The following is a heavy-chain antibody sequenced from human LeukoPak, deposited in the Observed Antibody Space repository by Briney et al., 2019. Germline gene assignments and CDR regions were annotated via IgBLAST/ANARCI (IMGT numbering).Heavy chain of an antibody. Sequence: SETLSLTCTVSGGSISSYYWSWIRQSPGKGLEWIGYIYYSGSTNYNPSLKSRVTISVDTSKNQFSLKLSSVTAADTAVYYCASGFMVRGDPYYFDYWGQGTLVTVSS. J-gene: IGHJ4*02. V-gene: IGHV4-59*08. D-gene: IGHD3-10*01. CDR2: IYYSGST. CDR1: GGSISSYY. CDR3: ASGFMVRGDPYYFDY.